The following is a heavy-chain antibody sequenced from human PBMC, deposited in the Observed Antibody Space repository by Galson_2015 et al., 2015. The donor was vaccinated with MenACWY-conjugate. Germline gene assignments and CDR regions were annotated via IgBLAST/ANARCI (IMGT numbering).Heavy chain of an antibody. J-gene: IGHJ4*02. D-gene: IGHD6-6*01. CDR3: ARGLAARRYADY. CDR1: GFTFSSYS. Sequence: SLRLSCAASGFTFSSYSMNWVRQAPGKGLEWVSSISSSSSYIYYADSVKGRFTISRDNAKNSLYPQMNSLRAEDTAVYYCARGLAARRYADYWGQGTLVTVSS. V-gene: IGHV3-21*01. CDR2: ISSSSSYI.